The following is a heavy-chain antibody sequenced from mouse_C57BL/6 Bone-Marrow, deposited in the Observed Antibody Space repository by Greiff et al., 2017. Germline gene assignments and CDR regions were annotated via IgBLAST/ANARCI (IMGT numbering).Heavy chain of an antibody. Sequence: QVQLQQPGAELVMPGASVKLSCKASGYTFTSYWMHWVKQRPGQGLEWIGEIDPSDSYTNYNQKFKGKSTLTVDKSSSTAYMQLSSLTSEDSAVYYCARSGYSDYDDYYAMDYWGQGTSVTVSS. J-gene: IGHJ4*01. CDR2: IDPSDSYT. D-gene: IGHD2-13*01. CDR1: GYTFTSYW. CDR3: ARSGYSDYDDYYAMDY. V-gene: IGHV1-69*01.